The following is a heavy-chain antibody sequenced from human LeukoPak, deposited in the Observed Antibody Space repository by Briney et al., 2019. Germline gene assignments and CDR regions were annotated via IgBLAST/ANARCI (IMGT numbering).Heavy chain of an antibody. Sequence: SETLSLTCAVSGGSISSSNWWSWVRPPPGKGLEWIGEIYHSGSTNYNPSLKSRVTISVDKSKNQFSLKLSSVTAADTAVYYCATLRYFDWLAYFDYWGQGTLVTVSS. CDR3: ATLRYFDWLAYFDY. CDR2: IYHSGST. D-gene: IGHD3-9*01. CDR1: GGSISSSNW. J-gene: IGHJ4*02. V-gene: IGHV4-4*02.